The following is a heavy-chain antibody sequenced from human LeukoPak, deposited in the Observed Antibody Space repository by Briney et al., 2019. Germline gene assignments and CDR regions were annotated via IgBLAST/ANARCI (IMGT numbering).Heavy chain of an antibody. CDR3: ARDEMYYYDSSGPYYYYGKDV. CDR1: GGSISSYY. Sequence: SETLSLTCTVSGGSISSYYWSWIRQPPGKGLEWIGYIYYSGSTNYNPSLKSRVTISVDTSKNQFSLKLSSVTAADTAVYYCARDEMYYYDSSGPYYYYGKDVWGQGTTVTVSS. J-gene: IGHJ6*02. D-gene: IGHD3-22*01. V-gene: IGHV4-59*01. CDR2: IYYSGST.